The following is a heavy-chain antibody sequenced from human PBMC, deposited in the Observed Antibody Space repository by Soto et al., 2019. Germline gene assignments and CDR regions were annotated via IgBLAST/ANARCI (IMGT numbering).Heavy chain of an antibody. CDR2: ISYDGSNK. D-gene: IGHD5-18*01. CDR1: GFTFSSYA. CDR3: ARSYSYGSAIDY. J-gene: IGHJ4*02. Sequence: PGGSLRLSCAASGFTFSSYAMHWVRQAPGKGLEWVAVISYDGSNKYYADSVKGRFTISRDNSKNTLYLQMNSLRAEDTAVYYCARSYSYGSAIDYWGQGTLVTVSS. V-gene: IGHV3-30-3*01.